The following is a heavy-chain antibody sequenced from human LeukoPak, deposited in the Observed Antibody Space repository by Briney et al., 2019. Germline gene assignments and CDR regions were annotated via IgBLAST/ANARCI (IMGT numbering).Heavy chain of an antibody. CDR3: ARPYSSGWRGAFDI. CDR1: GGSISSYY. V-gene: IGHV4-59*01. D-gene: IGHD6-25*01. J-gene: IGHJ3*02. CDR2: IYHSGSA. Sequence: SETLSLTCTVSGGSISSYYWSWIRQPPGKGLEWIGYIYHSGSANYNPSLKSRVTISVDTSKNQLSLRLNSVTAADTAVYYCARPYSSGWRGAFDIWGQGTMVTVSS.